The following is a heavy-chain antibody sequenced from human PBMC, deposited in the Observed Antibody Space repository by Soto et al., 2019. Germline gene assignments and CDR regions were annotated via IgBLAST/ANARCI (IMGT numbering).Heavy chain of an antibody. CDR2: IYYSGST. V-gene: IGHV4-31*03. Sequence: QVQLQESGPGLVKPSQTLSLTGTVSGGSISSGGYYWSWIRHHPGKGLEGIGYIYYSGSTYYNPSLKSRVTRTVDTSKNQFSLKLSSVPAAYTAVYYCARDALIVVVPAVTSYDYGMDVRGQGTTVTVSS. CDR1: GGSISSGGYY. CDR3: ARDALIVVVPAVTSYDYGMDV. D-gene: IGHD2-2*01. J-gene: IGHJ6*02.